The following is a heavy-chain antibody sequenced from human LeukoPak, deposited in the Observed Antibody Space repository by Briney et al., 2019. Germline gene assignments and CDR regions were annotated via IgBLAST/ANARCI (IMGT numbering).Heavy chain of an antibody. CDR2: MNPNSGNT. CDR1: GYTFTSYN. Sequence: ASVKVSCKASGYTFTSYNINWVRQATGQGLEWMGWMNPNSGNTGYAQKFQGRVTMTRNASISTAYMELSSLRSEDTAVYYCARELGINAFDVWGQGTLVTVFS. V-gene: IGHV1-8*01. CDR3: ARELGINAFDV. J-gene: IGHJ3*01. D-gene: IGHD7-27*01.